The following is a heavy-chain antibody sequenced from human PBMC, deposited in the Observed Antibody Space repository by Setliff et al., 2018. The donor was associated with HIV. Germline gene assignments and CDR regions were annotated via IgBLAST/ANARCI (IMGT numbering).Heavy chain of an antibody. V-gene: IGHV3-15*05. Sequence: PGGSLRLSCAVSGFYFTNAWMTWVRQTPGKGLEWVGRIKSKIDGETRHYAASVKGRFTISRNDSTDTLYLQMNSLEIEDTGVYYCTTGVLPQLYDVVGGDFWGQGTLVTVSS. CDR1: GFYFTNAW. J-gene: IGHJ4*02. CDR3: TTGVLPQLYDVVGGDF. D-gene: IGHD3-10*02. CDR2: IKSKIDGETR.